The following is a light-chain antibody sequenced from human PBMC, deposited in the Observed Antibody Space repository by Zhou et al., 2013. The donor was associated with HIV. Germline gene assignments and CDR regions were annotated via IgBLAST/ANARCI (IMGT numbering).Light chain of an antibody. CDR3: QQRASWPPV. CDR2: GAS. V-gene: IGKV3-20*01. J-gene: IGKJ5*01. Sequence: EAVLTQSPGTLSLSPGERATLSCRASQSVTSSSLAWYQHKPGQAPRLLIYGASSRATGIPDRFSGSGSGTDFTLTISSLEPEDFAVYYCQQRASWPPVFGQGTRLEI. CDR1: QSVTSSS.